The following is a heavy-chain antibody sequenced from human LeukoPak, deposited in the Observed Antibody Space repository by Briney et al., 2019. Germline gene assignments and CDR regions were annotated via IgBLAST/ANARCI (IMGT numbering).Heavy chain of an antibody. CDR3: ARGRYYYYYYMDV. V-gene: IGHV4-39*01. CDR2: IYYSGST. CDR1: GGSISSSSYY. J-gene: IGHJ6*03. Sequence: SETLSPTCTVSGGSISSSSYYWGWIRQPPGKGLEWIGSIYYSGSTYYNPSLKSRVTISVDTSKNQFSLKLSSVTAADTAVYYCARGRYYYYYYMDVWGKGTTVTVSS.